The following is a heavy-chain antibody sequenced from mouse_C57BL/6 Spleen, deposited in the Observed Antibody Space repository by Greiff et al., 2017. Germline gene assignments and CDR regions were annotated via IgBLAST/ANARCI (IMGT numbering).Heavy chain of an antibody. Sequence: VQLQQSGPELVKPGASVKISCKASGYAFSSSWMNWVKQRPGKGLEWIGRIYPGDGDTNYNGKFKGKATLTADKSSSTTYMQLSSLTSEDSAVYVCARREIYSNYVDIDYWGQGTTLTVSS. J-gene: IGHJ2*01. CDR2: IYPGDGDT. D-gene: IGHD2-5*01. CDR1: GYAFSSSW. CDR3: ARREIYSNYVDIDY. V-gene: IGHV1-82*01.